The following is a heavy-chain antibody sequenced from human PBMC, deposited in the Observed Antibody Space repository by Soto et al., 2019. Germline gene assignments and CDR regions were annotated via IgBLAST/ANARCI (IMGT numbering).Heavy chain of an antibody. CDR1: GFTFGIYS. J-gene: IGHJ5*02. Sequence: PGGSLTLSCAASGFTFGIYSMNWVRQAPGKGLEWISYINGSSSTMYYADSVKGRFIISRDNADNSLYLQMNSLRDADTAVYYCARGDRFRCSGDRCFSDGLFLSWGQGTLVTVSS. CDR3: ARGDRFRCSGDRCFSDGLFLS. V-gene: IGHV3-48*02. D-gene: IGHD2-15*01. CDR2: INGSSSTM.